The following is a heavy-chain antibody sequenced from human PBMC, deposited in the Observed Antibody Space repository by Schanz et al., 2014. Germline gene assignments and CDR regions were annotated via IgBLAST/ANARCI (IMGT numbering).Heavy chain of an antibody. CDR1: GYTFTNYG. V-gene: IGHV1-18*04. CDR3: ARDRVYRFLKGENRFYFDY. J-gene: IGHJ4*02. Sequence: QVQLVQSGAEVKKPGASVKVSCKASGYTFTNYGISWVRQAPGQGLEWMGWISAHKGNTYYAQKLQGRVTMTTDTSTSTAYMELRSLRSDDTAVYYCARDRVYRFLKGENRFYFDYWGQGTLVIVSS. CDR2: ISAHKGNT. D-gene: IGHD3-3*01.